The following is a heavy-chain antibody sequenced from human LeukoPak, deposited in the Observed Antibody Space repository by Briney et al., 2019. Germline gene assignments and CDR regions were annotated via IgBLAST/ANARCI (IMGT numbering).Heavy chain of an antibody. V-gene: IGHV3-74*01. J-gene: IGHJ3*02. CDR2: INPDGSKI. Sequence: GSLRLSCAASGFTFSGFWMHWVRQIPGRGLLSVSLINPDGSKITYADSVKGRFTISRDNAKNTLFLQMDSLRVDDTAVYYCTREWVVGDASFDIWGQGTMVTVSS. CDR3: TREWVVGDASFDI. CDR1: GFTFSGFW. D-gene: IGHD3-16*01.